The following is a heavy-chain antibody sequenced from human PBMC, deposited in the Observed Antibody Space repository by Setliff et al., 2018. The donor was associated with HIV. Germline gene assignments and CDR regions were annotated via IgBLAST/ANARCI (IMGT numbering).Heavy chain of an antibody. J-gene: IGHJ4*02. CDR2: IESKTNGGTT. V-gene: IGHV3-15*04. Sequence: ETLSLTCAVYGGSFSGYYWSWIRQPPGKGLEWVGRIESKTNGGTTDYGAPVKGRFTIPRDDSKNTVYLQMNSLKTEDTAVYYCTTGEDTVLMVSDYWGQGTLVTVSS. CDR1: GGSFSGYY. D-gene: IGHD2-8*01. CDR3: TTGEDTVLMVSDY.